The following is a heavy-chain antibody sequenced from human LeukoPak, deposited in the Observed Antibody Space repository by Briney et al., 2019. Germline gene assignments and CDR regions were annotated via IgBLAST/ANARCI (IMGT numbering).Heavy chain of an antibody. CDR1: GLNFRSFW. CDR3: ARITGVAAAGDY. J-gene: IGHJ4*02. Sequence: GSLRLSCAVSGLNFRSFWMSWVRQAPGKGLEWVANIKHDGSEKFYVDSVKGRFTISRDNAKNSLYLQLNSLRDEDTAVYYCARITGVAAAGDYWGQGTLVTVSS. D-gene: IGHD6-25*01. CDR2: IKHDGSEK. V-gene: IGHV3-7*04.